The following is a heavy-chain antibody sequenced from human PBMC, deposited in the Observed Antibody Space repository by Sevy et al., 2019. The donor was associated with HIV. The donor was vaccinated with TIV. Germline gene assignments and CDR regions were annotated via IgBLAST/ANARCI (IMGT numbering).Heavy chain of an antibody. V-gene: IGHV4-39*01. D-gene: IGHD3-9*01. J-gene: IGHJ4*02. Sequence: SETLSLTCTVSGGSVTNNNFYWGWIRRPPGKGLEWFGSIFFSGSTNYSPSLKTRLTLSVVTSKNQFSLKLNSVTAADTAVYYCARKPQWPLFDCMDYWGQGIPVTVSS. CDR1: GGSVTNNNFY. CDR3: ARKPQWPLFDCMDY. CDR2: IFFSGST.